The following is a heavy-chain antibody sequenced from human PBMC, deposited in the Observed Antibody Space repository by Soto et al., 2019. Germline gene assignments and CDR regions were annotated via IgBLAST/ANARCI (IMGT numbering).Heavy chain of an antibody. J-gene: IGHJ3*02. D-gene: IGHD5-12*01. Sequence: SETLSLTCTVSGGSISRYYWSWIRQPPGKGLEWIGYIYYSGSTNYNPSLKSRVTISVDTSKNQFSLKLSSVTAADTAVYYCARQAGGYDYDASDIWGQGTMVTVSS. CDR3: ARQAGGYDYDASDI. CDR2: IYYSGST. V-gene: IGHV4-59*08. CDR1: GGSISRYY.